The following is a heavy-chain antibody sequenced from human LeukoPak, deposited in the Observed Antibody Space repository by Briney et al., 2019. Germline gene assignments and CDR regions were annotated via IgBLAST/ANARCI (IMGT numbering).Heavy chain of an antibody. Sequence: GGSLRLSCAASGFAVSSNYMSWVRQAPGKGPEWVSIIYSAGSTYYADSVRGRFTISRDSSKNTVCLQMNSLRVEDTAVYYCASGEVGVRKFYSDPFHYWGQGTLVTVSP. CDR2: IYSAGST. D-gene: IGHD2-15*01. J-gene: IGHJ4*02. CDR3: ASGEVGVRKFYSDPFHY. CDR1: GFAVSSNY. V-gene: IGHV3-53*01.